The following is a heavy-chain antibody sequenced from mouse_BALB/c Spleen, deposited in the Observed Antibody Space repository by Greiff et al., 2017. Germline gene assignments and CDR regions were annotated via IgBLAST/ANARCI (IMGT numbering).Heavy chain of an antibody. Sequence: EVNVVESGGGLVKPGGSLKLSCAASGFTFSDYYMYWVRQTPEKRLEWVATISDGGSYTYYPDSVKGRFTISRDNAKNNLYLQMSSLKSEDTAMYYCARDFYYDYSWFAYWGQGTLVTVSA. V-gene: IGHV5-4*02. CDR1: GFTFSDYY. D-gene: IGHD2-4*01. CDR3: ARDFYYDYSWFAY. CDR2: ISDGGSYT. J-gene: IGHJ3*01.